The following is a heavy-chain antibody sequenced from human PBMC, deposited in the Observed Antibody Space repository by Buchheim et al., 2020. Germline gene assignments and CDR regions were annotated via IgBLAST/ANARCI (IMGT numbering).Heavy chain of an antibody. CDR3: ASGILDY. CDR1: GGSVSSSSYY. V-gene: IGHV4-61*01. D-gene: IGHD1-14*01. J-gene: IGHJ4*02. CDR2: VYYSGST. Sequence: QVQLQESGPGLVKPSETLSLTCTVSGGSVSSSSYYWHWVRQPPGKGLEWIGYVYYSGSTIYNPSLKSRVAISVDSSKNQFSLKLSSVTATDTAVYYCASGILDYWGQGAL.